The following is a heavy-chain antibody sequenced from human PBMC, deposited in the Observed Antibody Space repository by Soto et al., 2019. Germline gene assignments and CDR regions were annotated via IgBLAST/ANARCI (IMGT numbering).Heavy chain of an antibody. D-gene: IGHD6-6*01. CDR1: GYTFTSYY. CDR3: ARDPSIAARSLYYFDY. J-gene: IGHJ4*02. CDR2: INPSGGST. Sequence: ASVKVSCKASGYTFTSYYMHWVRQAPGQGLEWMGIINPSGGSTSYAQKFQGRVTMTRDTSTSTVYMELSSLGSEDTAVYYCARDPSIAARSLYYFDYWGQGTLVTVSS. V-gene: IGHV1-46*01.